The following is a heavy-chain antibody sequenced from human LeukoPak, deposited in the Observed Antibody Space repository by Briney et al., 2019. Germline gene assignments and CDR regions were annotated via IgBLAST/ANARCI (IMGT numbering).Heavy chain of an antibody. Sequence: PSETLSLTCTVSGGSISSGGYYWNWVRQHPGKGLEWIGHIYNSGSTSYSPPLKSRVTISVDTSKNQFSLKLSSVTAADTAVYYCAASGYDPFEGFDYWGQGTLVTVSS. J-gene: IGHJ4*02. CDR2: IYNSGST. D-gene: IGHD5-12*01. CDR1: GGSISSGGYY. V-gene: IGHV4-31*03. CDR3: AASGYDPFEGFDY.